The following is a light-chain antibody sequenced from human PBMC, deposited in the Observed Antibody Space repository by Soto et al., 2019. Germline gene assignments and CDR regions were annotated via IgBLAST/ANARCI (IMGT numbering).Light chain of an antibody. CDR1: QSVSNN. V-gene: IGKV3-15*01. CDR3: QHYNNWAPNT. Sequence: EIVMTQSPAILSVSPGERDTLSCRASQSVSNNLAWYKQKPGQAPRLLIYGASTRATGIPARFSGSGSGTEFTLTIISLQSEDFAVYYCQHYNNWAPNTFGQGTRLEIK. CDR2: GAS. J-gene: IGKJ5*01.